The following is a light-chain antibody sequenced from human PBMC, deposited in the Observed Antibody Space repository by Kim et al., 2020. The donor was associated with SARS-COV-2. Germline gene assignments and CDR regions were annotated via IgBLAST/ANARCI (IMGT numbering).Light chain of an antibody. CDR1: TSNIGTNP. CDR3: AAWDDSLSGYV. CDR2: SND. Sequence: ELTQPPSASGALGQRVTISCSGSTSNIGTNPVSWYRQLPGTAPKLLIYSNDQRPSGVPDRFSGSKSGTSASLAISGLQSEDETDFYCAAWDDSLSGYVFGAGTKVTVL. J-gene: IGLJ1*01. V-gene: IGLV1-44*01.